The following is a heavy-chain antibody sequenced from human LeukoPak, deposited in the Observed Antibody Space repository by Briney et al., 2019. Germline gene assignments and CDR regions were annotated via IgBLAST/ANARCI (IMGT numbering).Heavy chain of an antibody. CDR3: AREATSSSGWYIYY. CDR2: ISGPGDNT. J-gene: IGHJ4*02. CDR1: GFTFTRYA. Sequence: GGSLRLSCAASGFTFTRYAMKWVRQAPGKGPEWVSTISGPGDNTYYADSVKGRFTISRDNSKNTVSLQMNSLRAGDTAVYYCAREATSSSGWYIYYWGQGTLVAVSS. D-gene: IGHD6-25*01. V-gene: IGHV3-23*01.